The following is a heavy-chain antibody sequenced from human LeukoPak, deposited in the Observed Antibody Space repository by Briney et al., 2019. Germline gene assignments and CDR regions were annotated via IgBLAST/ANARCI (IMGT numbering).Heavy chain of an antibody. CDR1: GFTFSSYG. Sequence: GGSLRLSCAASGFTFSSYGMHWVRQAPGKGLEWVAVIWYDGSNKYYADSVKGRFTISRANSKNTLYLQMNNLIAEYTAVYYCARGLSCSGGSCFFRGMDVWGQGTTVTVSS. CDR3: ARGLSCSGGSCFFRGMDV. CDR2: IWYDGSNK. D-gene: IGHD2-15*01. J-gene: IGHJ6*02. V-gene: IGHV3-33*01.